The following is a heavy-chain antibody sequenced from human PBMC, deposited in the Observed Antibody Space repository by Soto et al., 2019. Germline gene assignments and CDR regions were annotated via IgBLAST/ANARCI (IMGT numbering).Heavy chain of an antibody. CDR3: ARPGVVGYYYYGMDV. CDR2: ISGSGGST. V-gene: IGHV3-23*01. D-gene: IGHD2-15*01. J-gene: IGHJ6*02. Sequence: GGSLRLSCAASGFTFSSYAMSWVRQAPGKGLEWVSAISGSGGSTYYADSVKGRFTISRDNSRNTLYLQMNSLRAEDTAVYYCARPGVVGYYYYGMDVWGQGTTVTVSS. CDR1: GFTFSSYA.